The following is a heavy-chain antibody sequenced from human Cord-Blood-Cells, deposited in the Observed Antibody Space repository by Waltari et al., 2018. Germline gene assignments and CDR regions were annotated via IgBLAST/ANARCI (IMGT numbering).Heavy chain of an antibody. Sequence: EVQLVESGGGLVKPGGSLRLSCAASGFTFSSYSMNWVRQAPGKGLEWVSAISRSSSYIYYADSVKGRFTISKDNAKNSLYLQMNSLRAEDTAVYYCARDRAAGPTRYYYYGMDVWGQGTTVTVSS. J-gene: IGHJ6*02. V-gene: IGHV3-21*01. CDR3: ARDRAAGPTRYYYYGMDV. D-gene: IGHD6-13*01. CDR1: GFTFSSYS. CDR2: ISRSSSYI.